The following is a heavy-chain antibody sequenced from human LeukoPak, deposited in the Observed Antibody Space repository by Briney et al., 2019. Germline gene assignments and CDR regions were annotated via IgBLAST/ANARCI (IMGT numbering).Heavy chain of an antibody. CDR2: IIPIFGTA. D-gene: IGHD2-2*01. V-gene: IGHV1-69*13. CDR1: GGTFSSYA. Sequence: GASVKVSCKASGGTFSSYAISWVRQAPGQGLEWMGGIIPIFGTANYAQKFEGRVTITADESTSTAYMELSSLRSEDTAVYYCARDVGHCSSTSCYEDAFDIWGQGTMVTV. CDR3: ARDVGHCSSTSCYEDAFDI. J-gene: IGHJ3*02.